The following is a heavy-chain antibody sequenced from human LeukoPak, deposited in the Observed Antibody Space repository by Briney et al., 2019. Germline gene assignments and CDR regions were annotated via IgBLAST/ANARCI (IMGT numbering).Heavy chain of an antibody. D-gene: IGHD3-10*01. CDR2: IYYSGST. J-gene: IGHJ4*02. CDR1: GGSISSYY. V-gene: IGHV4-59*01. CDR3: ARSRRGPVLIPYRSGSYWYYFDY. Sequence: PSETLSLTCTVSGGSISSYYWSWIRQPPGKGLEWIGYIYYSGSTNYNPSLKSRVTISVDTSKNQFSLKLSSVTAADTAVYYCARSRRGPVLIPYRSGSYWYYFDYWGQGTLVTVSS.